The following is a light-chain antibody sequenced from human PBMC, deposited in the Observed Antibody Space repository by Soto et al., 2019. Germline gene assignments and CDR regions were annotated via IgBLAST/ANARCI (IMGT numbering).Light chain of an antibody. CDR3: CSFARGSSYV. J-gene: IGLJ1*01. CDR2: EGS. Sequence: QSVRTQPSPVSGSPGQALTISCPGTNSVVGSYNLVSWYQQHPGKAPKLIISEGSERPSGVSTRFSGSKSGNTASLTISGLQAEDEADYYCCSFARGSSYVFGTGTKVTVL. V-gene: IGLV2-23*01. CDR1: NSVVGSYNL.